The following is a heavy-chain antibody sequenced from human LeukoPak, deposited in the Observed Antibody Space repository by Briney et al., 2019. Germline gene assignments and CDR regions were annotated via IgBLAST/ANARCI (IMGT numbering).Heavy chain of an antibody. CDR2: ISSSGSTI. Sequence: GGSLRLSCAASGFTFSDYYMSWIRQAPGKGLEWVSYISSSGSTIYYADSVKGRFTISRDNAKNSLYLQMNSLRAEDTALYYCAKSFKGARHPFDYWGQGTLVTVSS. V-gene: IGHV3-11*01. CDR1: GFTFSDYY. D-gene: IGHD1-26*01. CDR3: AKSFKGARHPFDY. J-gene: IGHJ4*02.